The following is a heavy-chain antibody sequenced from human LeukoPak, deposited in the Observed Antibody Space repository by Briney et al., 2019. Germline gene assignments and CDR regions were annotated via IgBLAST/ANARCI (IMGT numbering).Heavy chain of an antibody. V-gene: IGHV3-30*03. Sequence: GGSLRLSCAVSGLTFSSSWMDWVRQAPGKGLEWVAVISYDGSNKYYADSVKGRFTISRDNSKNTLYLQMNSLRAEDTAVYYCARPPRAYDILTYMDIWGQGTLVTVSS. CDR1: GLTFSSSW. CDR2: ISYDGSNK. CDR3: ARPPRAYDILTYMDI. D-gene: IGHD3-9*01. J-gene: IGHJ4*02.